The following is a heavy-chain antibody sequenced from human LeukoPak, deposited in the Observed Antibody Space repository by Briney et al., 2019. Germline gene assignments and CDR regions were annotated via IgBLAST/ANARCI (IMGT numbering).Heavy chain of an antibody. D-gene: IGHD2-15*01. Sequence: PGGSLRLSCAASGFTFSSYSMNWVRQAPGKGLEGVSSISSSSSYIYYADSVKGRFTISRDNAKNSLYLQMNSLRAEDTAVYYCAKGSGSSCYSPCDYWGQGILVTVSS. J-gene: IGHJ4*02. V-gene: IGHV3-21*01. CDR2: ISSSSSYI. CDR1: GFTFSSYS. CDR3: AKGSGSSCYSPCDY.